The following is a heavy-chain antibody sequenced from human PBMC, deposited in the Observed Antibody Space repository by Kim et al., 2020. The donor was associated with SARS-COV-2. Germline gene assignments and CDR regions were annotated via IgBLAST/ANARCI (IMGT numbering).Heavy chain of an antibody. V-gene: IGHV3-74*01. J-gene: IGHJ6*03. D-gene: IGHD2-2*01. CDR1: EFTFSTHW. CDR3: ARASSTSCPCYYMDV. Sequence: GGSLRLSCTASEFTFSTHWMYWVRQAPGKGLVWVSRISSSGNSTNYADSVKGRFTISRDNAKNTLYLQMNSLRAEDTAVYYCARASSTSCPCYYMDVWGKGTTVTVSS. CDR2: ISSSGNST.